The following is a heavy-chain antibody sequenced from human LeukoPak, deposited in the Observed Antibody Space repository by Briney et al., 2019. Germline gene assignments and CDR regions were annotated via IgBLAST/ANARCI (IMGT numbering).Heavy chain of an antibody. Sequence: SETLSLTCTVSGGSISSYYWSWIRQPPGKGLEWIGYIYYSGSTNYNPSLKSRVTISVDTSKNQFSLKLSSVTAAGTAVYYCARTNMVRGVIYSYGMDVWGQGTTVTVSS. CDR1: GGSISSYY. D-gene: IGHD3-10*01. CDR2: IYYSGST. J-gene: IGHJ6*02. V-gene: IGHV4-59*08. CDR3: ARTNMVRGVIYSYGMDV.